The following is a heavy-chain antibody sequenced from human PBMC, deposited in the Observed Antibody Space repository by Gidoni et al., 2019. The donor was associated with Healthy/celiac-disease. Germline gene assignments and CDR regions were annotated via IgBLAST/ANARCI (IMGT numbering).Heavy chain of an antibody. CDR3: AKENQDIVVVPAAIMGTYYYYYMDV. J-gene: IGHJ6*03. Sequence: QVQLVESGGGVVQPGRSLRLSCAASGFTFSSYGMHWVRQAPGKGLEWVAVISYDGSNKYYADSVKGRFTISRDNSKNTLYLQMNSLRAEDTAVYYCAKENQDIVVVPAAIMGTYYYYYMDVWGKGTTVTVSS. V-gene: IGHV3-30*18. CDR2: ISYDGSNK. D-gene: IGHD2-2*02. CDR1: GFTFSSYG.